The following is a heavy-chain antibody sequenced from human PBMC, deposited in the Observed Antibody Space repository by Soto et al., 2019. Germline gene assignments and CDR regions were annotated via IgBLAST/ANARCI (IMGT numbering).Heavy chain of an antibody. CDR3: ARDIGTRGYYYCLHV. CDR1: GFVFKNYE. J-gene: IGHJ6*04. CDR2: ISNSGNTI. V-gene: IGHV3-48*03. Sequence: GGSLRLSCVASGFVFKNYEMNWVRQAPGKGLEWISYISNSGNTIYVADSMRGRFTISRDNAKNSLFMQMNSLRAYDTAVYYWARDIGTRGYYYCLHVWDKGTRGTLSS. D-gene: IGHD1-1*01.